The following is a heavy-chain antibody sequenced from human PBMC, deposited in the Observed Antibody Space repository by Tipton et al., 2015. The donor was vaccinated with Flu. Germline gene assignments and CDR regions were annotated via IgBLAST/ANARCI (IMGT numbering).Heavy chain of an antibody. V-gene: IGHV3-30*02. CDR2: IEYDGSDK. CDR3: ARVLLTYSLDY. Sequence: SLRLSCAASGFTFNSYGMHWVRQAPGKGLEWVAFIEYDGSDKSYADSVKGRFTISRDRSKNTLYLQMDSLTAGDTALYYCARVLLTYSLDYWGQGTRVTVSS. CDR1: GFTFNSYG. D-gene: IGHD2-15*01. J-gene: IGHJ4*02.